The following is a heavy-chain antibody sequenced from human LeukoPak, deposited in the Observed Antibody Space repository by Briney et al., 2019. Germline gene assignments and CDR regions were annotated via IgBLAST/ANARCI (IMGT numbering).Heavy chain of an antibody. J-gene: IGHJ4*02. CDR2: MNPNSGST. Sequence: GASVKVSCKASGYTFTSYDINWVRQATGQGLEWMGWMNPNSGSTGYAQKFQGRVTMTRNTSISTAYMELSSQRSEDTAVYYCARARGERVVVAAYWGQGTLVTVSS. V-gene: IGHV1-8*01. D-gene: IGHD2-15*01. CDR1: GYTFTSYD. CDR3: ARARGERVVVAAY.